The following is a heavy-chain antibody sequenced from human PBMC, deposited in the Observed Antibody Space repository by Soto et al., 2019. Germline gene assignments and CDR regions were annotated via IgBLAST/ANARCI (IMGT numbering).Heavy chain of an antibody. D-gene: IGHD2-2*01. V-gene: IGHV1-69*06. J-gene: IGHJ4*02. CDR3: ARGPYCSSPSGKHDY. CDR1: GGTFSSYA. CDR2: IIPIFGTA. Sequence: QVQLVQSGAEVKKPGSSVKVSCKASGGTFSSYAISWVRQAPGQGLEWMGGIIPIFGTANYAQKFQGRARITADKSTSTAYMERSSLRSEDRAVYYCARGPYCSSPSGKHDYWGQGTLVTVSS.